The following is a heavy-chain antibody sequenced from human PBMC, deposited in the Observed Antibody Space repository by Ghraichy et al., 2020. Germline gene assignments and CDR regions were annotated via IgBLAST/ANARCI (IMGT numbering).Heavy chain of an antibody. J-gene: IGHJ4*02. Sequence: GSLRLSCTVSGGSISSSSYYWGWIRQPPGKGLEWIGSIYYSGSTYYNPSLKSRVTISVDTSKNQFSLKLSSVTAADTAVYYCARQITMIVVDWGQGTLVTVSS. CDR2: IYYSGST. D-gene: IGHD3-22*01. V-gene: IGHV4-39*01. CDR3: ARQITMIVVD. CDR1: GGSISSSSYY.